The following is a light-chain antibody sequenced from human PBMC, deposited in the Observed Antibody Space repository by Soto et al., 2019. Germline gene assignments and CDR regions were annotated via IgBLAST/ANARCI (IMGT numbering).Light chain of an antibody. V-gene: IGKV3-20*01. Sequence: EIVVTQSPGTLSLSPRERATLSCRASQSVSSSYLAWYQQKPGQAPRLLIYGASSRATGIPDRVSGSGSGTDFTLPISRLQAEDFAVYYCQQYGSSPRTFGQGTTV. CDR1: QSVSSSY. CDR3: QQYGSSPRT. J-gene: IGKJ1*01. CDR2: GAS.